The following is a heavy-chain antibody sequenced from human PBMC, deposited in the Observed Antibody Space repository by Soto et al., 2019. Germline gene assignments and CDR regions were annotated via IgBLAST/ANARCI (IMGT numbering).Heavy chain of an antibody. CDR2: VYYSGST. Sequence: QVQLQESGPGLVKPSQTLSLTCTVSGGSISSGGYYWSWIRQHPGKGLEWIGYVYYSGSTYYNPSLKSRVTISVDTSKNQCSLKLSSVTAADTAVYYCARGGAGTGYYYHGMDVWGQGTTVTVSS. J-gene: IGHJ6*02. CDR1: GGSISSGGYY. CDR3: ARGGAGTGYYYHGMDV. V-gene: IGHV4-31*03. D-gene: IGHD6-13*01.